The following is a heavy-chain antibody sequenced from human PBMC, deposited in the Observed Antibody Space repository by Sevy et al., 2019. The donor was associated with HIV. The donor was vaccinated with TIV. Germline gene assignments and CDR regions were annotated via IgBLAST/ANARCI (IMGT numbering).Heavy chain of an antibody. Sequence: GESLKISCAASGFSISGYGIHWVRQAPGKGLEWVAVIWYDGTNREYADSVKGRFTISRDNSKNTLYLQMNSLRVEDTAVYYCAREDIRVAGIGYYFHSWGQGTLVTVSS. CDR1: GFSISGYG. J-gene: IGHJ4*02. CDR2: IWYDGTNR. V-gene: IGHV3-33*01. D-gene: IGHD6-19*01. CDR3: AREDIRVAGIGYYFHS.